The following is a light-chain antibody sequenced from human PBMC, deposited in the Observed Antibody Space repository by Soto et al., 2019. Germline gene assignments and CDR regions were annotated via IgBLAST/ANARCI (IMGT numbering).Light chain of an antibody. CDR1: QSISGW. J-gene: IGKJ1*01. Sequence: DVQMNQSPSTLSASVGDRVTITCRASQSISGWLAWYQQKPGTAPKLLIYEASNLESGVPSRFSGSGSGTEFTLTISSLQPDDFATYYCQQYYSDWTFGQGTKVDIK. CDR3: QQYYSDWT. CDR2: EAS. V-gene: IGKV1-5*01.